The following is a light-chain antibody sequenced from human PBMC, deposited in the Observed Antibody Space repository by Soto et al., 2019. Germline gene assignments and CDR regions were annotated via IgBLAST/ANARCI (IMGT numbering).Light chain of an antibody. Sequence: QSALTQPPSASGTPGQRVTISCSGSRSNIGSNPVNWYQQLPGTAPKLLIDSNNQRPSGVPDRFSGSRSGTSASLAISGLQSEDEADYYCSSYTTSNTRQIVFGTGTKVTVL. CDR1: RSNIGSNP. CDR3: SSYTTSNTRQIV. CDR2: SNN. J-gene: IGLJ1*01. V-gene: IGLV1-44*01.